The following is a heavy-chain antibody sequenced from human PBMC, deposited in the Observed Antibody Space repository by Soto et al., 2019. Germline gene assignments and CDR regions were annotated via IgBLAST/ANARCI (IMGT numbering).Heavy chain of an antibody. D-gene: IGHD6-6*01. J-gene: IGHJ4*02. CDR3: ATYSQYSTDWQRFDS. CDR2: VNTYNGNP. V-gene: IGHV1-18*01. Sequence: QVQLVQSGVEVKKPGASVKVSCKASGYTFTNYAISWVRQAPGRGLEWMGWVNTYNGNPNYAQIFQGRVTMTTDTSTGTAYMELRSLKSDDSAVYYCATYSQYSTDWQRFDSWGQGTLVTVSS. CDR1: GYTFTNYA.